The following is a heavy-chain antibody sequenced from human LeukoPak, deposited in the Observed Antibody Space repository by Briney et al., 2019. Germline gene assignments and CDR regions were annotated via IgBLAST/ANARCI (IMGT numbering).Heavy chain of an antibody. D-gene: IGHD3-10*01. CDR3: ARPGGSGSYIFDP. V-gene: IGHV1-46*01. CDR2: INPSGGST. Sequence: ASVKVSCKASGYTFTNYYMHWVRQAPGQGLEWMGIINPSGGSTSYAQKFQGRVTMTRDMSTSTVYMELSSLRSEDTAVYYCARPGGSGSYIFDPWGQGTLVTVSS. J-gene: IGHJ5*02. CDR1: GYTFTNYY.